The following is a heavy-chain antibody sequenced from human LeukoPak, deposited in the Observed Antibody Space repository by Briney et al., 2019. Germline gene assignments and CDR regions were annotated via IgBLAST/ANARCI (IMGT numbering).Heavy chain of an antibody. CDR2: IDPSDSYT. D-gene: IGHD3-10*01. Sequence: GESLRISCKGSGYSFTSYYINWVRQMPGKGLEWMGRIDPSDSYTNYSPSFQGRVTISAHKSISTASLQWSSLKASDTAMYYCAGTSGSFLYGMDVWGQGTTVTVSS. CDR3: AGTSGSFLYGMDV. CDR1: GYSFTSYY. V-gene: IGHV5-10-1*01. J-gene: IGHJ6*02.